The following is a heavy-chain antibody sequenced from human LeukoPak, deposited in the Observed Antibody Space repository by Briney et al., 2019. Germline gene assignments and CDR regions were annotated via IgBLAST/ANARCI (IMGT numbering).Heavy chain of an antibody. Sequence: ASVKVSCKASGGTFSSYAISWVRQAPGQGLEWMGGIIPIFGTANYAQKFQGRVTITADESTSTAYMELSSLRSEDTAVYYCSLIVVVPAASDDYWGQGTLVTVSS. CDR2: IIPIFGTA. CDR1: GGTFSSYA. D-gene: IGHD2-2*01. CDR3: SLIVVVPAASDDY. J-gene: IGHJ4*02. V-gene: IGHV1-69*13.